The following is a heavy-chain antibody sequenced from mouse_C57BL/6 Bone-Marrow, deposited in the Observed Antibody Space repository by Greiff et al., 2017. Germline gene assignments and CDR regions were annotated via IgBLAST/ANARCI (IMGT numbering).Heavy chain of an antibody. D-gene: IGHD2-1*01. V-gene: IGHV1-81*01. CDR1: GYTFTSYG. CDR2: IYPRSGNT. J-gene: IGHJ2*01. CDR3: ARGLPYLGNY. Sequence: VKLMESGAELARPGASVKLSCKASGYTFTSYGISWVKQRTGQGLEWIGEIYPRSGNTYYNEKFKGKATLTADKSSSTAYMELRSLTSEDSAVYFCARGLPYLGNYWGQGTTLTVSS.